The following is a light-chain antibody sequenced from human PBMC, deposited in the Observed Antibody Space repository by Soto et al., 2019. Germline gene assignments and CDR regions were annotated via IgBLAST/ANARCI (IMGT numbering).Light chain of an antibody. V-gene: IGKV3-11*01. Sequence: EIVMTQSPATLSVSPGERATLSCRASQSVSSNLAWYQQKPGQAPRLLIYDASNRATGIPARFSGSGSGTDFTLTIRSLEPEDFAVYYCQQRSNWLAITFGQGTRLEIK. CDR1: QSVSSN. CDR2: DAS. CDR3: QQRSNWLAIT. J-gene: IGKJ5*01.